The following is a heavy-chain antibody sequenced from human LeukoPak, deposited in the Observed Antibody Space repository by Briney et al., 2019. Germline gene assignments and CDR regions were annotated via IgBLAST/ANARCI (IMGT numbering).Heavy chain of an antibody. D-gene: IGHD3-10*01. CDR3: ARGGVTYDYGS. J-gene: IGHJ5*02. CDR1: GYSISSGYY. V-gene: IGHV4-38-2*01. CDR2: IYHNGNT. Sequence: SETLSLTCAVSGYSISSGYYWGWIRQPPGKGLEWIGNIYHNGNTYYNPPLKSRVTISVDTSKNQFSLKLSSVTAADTAVYYCARGGVTYDYGSWGQGTLVTVSS.